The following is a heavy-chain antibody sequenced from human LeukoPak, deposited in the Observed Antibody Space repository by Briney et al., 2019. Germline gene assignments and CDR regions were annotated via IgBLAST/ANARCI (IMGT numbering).Heavy chain of an antibody. J-gene: IGHJ5*02. CDR3: ARVGPGYYDMLFDP. CDR1: GVSISSYY. CDR2: IFYSGNT. D-gene: IGHD3-22*01. V-gene: IGHV4-59*01. Sequence: PSEALSPTCSVSGVSISSYYWSWIRQPPGKGFEWIGYIFYSGNTKYNPSLESRVAISGETSKNQVSLRLSSVTPADTAVYFCARVGPGYYDMLFDPWGQGTLVTVSS.